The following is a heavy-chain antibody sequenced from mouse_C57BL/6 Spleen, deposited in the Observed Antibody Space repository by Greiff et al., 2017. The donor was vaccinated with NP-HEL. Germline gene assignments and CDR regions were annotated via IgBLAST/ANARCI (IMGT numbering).Heavy chain of an antibody. Sequence: QVQLQQSGAELVRPGTSVKVSCKASGYAFTNYLIEWVKQRPGQGLEWIGVINPGSGDTNYNGKFKGKATLTADKSSSTAYMQLSSLTSEDSAVYFCARGSSSYDFDYWGQGTTLTVSS. CDR2: INPGSGDT. CDR1: GYAFTNYL. J-gene: IGHJ2*01. CDR3: ARGSSSYDFDY. V-gene: IGHV1-54*01. D-gene: IGHD1-1*01.